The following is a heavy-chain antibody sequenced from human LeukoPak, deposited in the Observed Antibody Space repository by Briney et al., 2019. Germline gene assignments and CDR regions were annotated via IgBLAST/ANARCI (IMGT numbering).Heavy chain of an antibody. CDR1: GGSISSSSYY. V-gene: IGHV4-39*01. D-gene: IGHD2-21*02. J-gene: IGHJ5*02. CDR2: IYYSGST. CDR3: ARHCGGDCYHSWFDP. Sequence: SETLSLTCTVSGGSISSSSYYWGWIRQPPGKGLEWVGSIYYSGSTYYNPSLKSRVTISVDTSKNQFSLKLSSVTAADTAVYYCARHCGGDCYHSWFDPWAREPWSPSPQ.